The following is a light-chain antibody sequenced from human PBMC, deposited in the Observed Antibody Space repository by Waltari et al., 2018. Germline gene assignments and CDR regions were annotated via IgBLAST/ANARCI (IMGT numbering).Light chain of an antibody. CDR1: RSNIRNND. CDR2: YED. V-gene: IGLV1-36*01. J-gene: IGLJ2*01. Sequence: QSVLTQPPSVSEAPRQRVTISCSGSRSNIRNNDVSWYQQLPGKAPKLLIYYEDLLPSGVSDRFSGSKSGTSASLAISGLQSDDEADYYCAVWDDSLNGVVFGGGTKLTVL. CDR3: AVWDDSLNGVV.